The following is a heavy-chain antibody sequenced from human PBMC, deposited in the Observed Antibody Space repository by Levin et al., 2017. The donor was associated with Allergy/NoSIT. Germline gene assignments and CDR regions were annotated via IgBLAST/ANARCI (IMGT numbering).Heavy chain of an antibody. V-gene: IGHV1-69*01. CDR1: GGTFSSYA. D-gene: IGHD3-22*01. J-gene: IGHJ4*02. CDR2: IIPIFGTA. Sequence: KISCKASGGTFSSYAISWVRQAPGQGLEWMGGIIPIFGTANYAQKFQGRVTITADESTSTAYMELSSLRSEDTAVYYCARSRRSYDSSGYQFDYWGQGTLVTVSS. CDR3: ARSRRSYDSSGYQFDY.